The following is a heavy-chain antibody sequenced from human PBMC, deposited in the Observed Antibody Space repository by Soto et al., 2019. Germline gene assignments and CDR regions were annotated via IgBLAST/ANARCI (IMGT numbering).Heavy chain of an antibody. CDR3: ATTVTRLIAFDV. V-gene: IGHV3-53*01. D-gene: IGHD4-17*01. J-gene: IGHJ3*01. CDR1: GFTVSSHY. Sequence: GGSLRLSCAASGFTVSSHYMSWVRQTPGKGLEWVSILYASDSTFYADSVEGRFTISRDNSKNTVYPQLNSLRAEDTAVYYCATTVTRLIAFDVWGQGTMVTVSS. CDR2: LYASDST.